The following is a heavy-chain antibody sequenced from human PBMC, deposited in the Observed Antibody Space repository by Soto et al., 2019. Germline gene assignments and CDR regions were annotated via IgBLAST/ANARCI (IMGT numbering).Heavy chain of an antibody. V-gene: IGHV4-59*01. Sequence: SETLSLTCTVSGGSISSYYWSWIRQPPGKGLEWIGYIYYSGSTNYNPSLKSRVTISVDTSKNQFSLKLSSVTAADTAVYYCARVTVLYYYGSGGQFGGMDVWGQGTTVTVSS. CDR1: GGSISSYY. D-gene: IGHD3-10*01. J-gene: IGHJ6*02. CDR2: IYYSGST. CDR3: ARVTVLYYYGSGGQFGGMDV.